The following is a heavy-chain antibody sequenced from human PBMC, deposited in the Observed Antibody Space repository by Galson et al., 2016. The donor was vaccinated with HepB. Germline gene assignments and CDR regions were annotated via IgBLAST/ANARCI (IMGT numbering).Heavy chain of an antibody. CDR3: ARGWRTYYRYFEH. CDR2: IKQSGSEK. Sequence: SLRLSCAGSGFTFGSNWMTWVRQAPGKGLEWVANIKQSGSEKYYVDSVKGRFTISRDNAKNSLYLQMNSLRAEDTAVYFCARGWRTYYRYFEHWGQGALVSVSS. V-gene: IGHV3-7*01. D-gene: IGHD1-26*01. CDR1: GFTFGSNW. J-gene: IGHJ1*01.